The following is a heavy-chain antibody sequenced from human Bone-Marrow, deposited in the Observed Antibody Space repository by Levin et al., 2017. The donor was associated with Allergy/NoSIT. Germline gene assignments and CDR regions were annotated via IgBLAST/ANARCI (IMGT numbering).Heavy chain of an antibody. CDR3: ARGWFGELLSH. J-gene: IGHJ4*02. CDR1: GFTVSSNY. D-gene: IGHD3-10*01. V-gene: IGHV3-53*01. CDR2: IYSGGST. Sequence: GGRRLSCAASGFTVSSNYMSWVRQAPGKGPEWVSVIYSGGSTYYADSVKGRFTISRDNSKNTLYLQMNSLRAEDTAVYYCARGWFGELLSHWGQGTLVTVSS.